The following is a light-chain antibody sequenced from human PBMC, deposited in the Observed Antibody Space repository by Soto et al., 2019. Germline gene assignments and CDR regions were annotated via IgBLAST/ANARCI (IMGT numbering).Light chain of an antibody. CDR3: QKYNSAPHT. V-gene: IGKV1-27*01. Sequence: DIQMTQSPSSLSASVGDRVTITCRASQGISNYLAWYQQKPGKVPKLLVYAASTLQSGVPSRFSAGGSGTDFTLTISSLQPEDVATYYCQKYNSAPHTFGQGKKLEIK. J-gene: IGKJ2*01. CDR1: QGISNY. CDR2: AAS.